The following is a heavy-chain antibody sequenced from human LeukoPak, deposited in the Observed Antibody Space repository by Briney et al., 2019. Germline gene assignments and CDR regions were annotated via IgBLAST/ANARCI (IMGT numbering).Heavy chain of an antibody. CDR3: AKDQLNRFCSGGSCSITHDY. Sequence: GGSLRLSCAASGFIFNAYGMSWVRQAPGKAREGVSGITGSTRTTYYADSVKGRFTISRDNSRNTVYLQMNSLGADDTAIYYCAKDQLNRFCSGGSCSITHDYWGQGTLVTVSS. CDR1: GFIFNAYG. V-gene: IGHV3-23*01. J-gene: IGHJ4*02. CDR2: ITGSTRTT. D-gene: IGHD2-15*01.